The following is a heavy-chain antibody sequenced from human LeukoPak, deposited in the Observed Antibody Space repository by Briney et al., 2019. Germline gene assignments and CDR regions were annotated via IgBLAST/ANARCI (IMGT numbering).Heavy chain of an antibody. CDR3: AKGTGN. V-gene: IGHV3-9*01. Sequence: PGGSLRLSCAASGFTFNDYAMHWVRHAPGKGLEWVSGISWNSGRIVYADSVKGRFTISRDNAKNSLYLQMNSLRAEDTALYYCAKGTGNWGQGTLVTVSS. CDR1: GFTFNDYA. CDR2: ISWNSGRI. J-gene: IGHJ4*02.